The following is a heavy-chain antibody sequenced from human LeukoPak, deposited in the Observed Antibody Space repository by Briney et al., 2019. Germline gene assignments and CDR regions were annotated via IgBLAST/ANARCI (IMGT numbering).Heavy chain of an antibody. D-gene: IGHD3-10*01. CDR3: ARLRAVTMVRGWANYYYMDV. CDR2: INHSGST. J-gene: IGHJ6*03. V-gene: IGHV4-34*01. CDR1: GGSISSYY. Sequence: SETLSLTCTVSGGSISSYYWSWIRQPPGKGLEWIGEINHSGSTNYNPSLKSRVTISVDTSKNQFSLKLSSVTAADTAVYYCARLRAVTMVRGWANYYYMDVWGKGTTVTISS.